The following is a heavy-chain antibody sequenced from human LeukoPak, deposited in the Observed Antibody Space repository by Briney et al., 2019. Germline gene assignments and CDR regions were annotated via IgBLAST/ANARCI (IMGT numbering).Heavy chain of an antibody. CDR3: AKTKAARRYYYYMDV. CDR2: VSGSGSMK. J-gene: IGHJ6*03. V-gene: IGHV3-23*01. CDR1: GFTFSSYA. Sequence: GGSLRLSCAASGFTFSSYAMSWVRQGPGKGLEWVSAVSGSGSMKYYADSVKGRFTISRDNSKNMVYLQMNSLRAEDTAVYYCAKTKAARRYYYYMDVWGKGTTVTVSS. D-gene: IGHD6-6*01.